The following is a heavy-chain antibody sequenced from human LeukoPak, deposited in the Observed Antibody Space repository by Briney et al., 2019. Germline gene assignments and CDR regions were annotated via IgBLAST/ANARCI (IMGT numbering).Heavy chain of an antibody. Sequence: ASVKVSCKASGYTFTGYYMHWVRQAPGQGLEWMGWINPNSGGTNYAQKFQGRVTITTDESTSTAYMELSSLRSEDTAVYYCAREAVTTDYYYYYYMDVWGKGTTVTVSS. J-gene: IGHJ6*03. CDR3: AREAVTTDYYYYYYMDV. V-gene: IGHV1-2*02. CDR2: INPNSGGT. CDR1: GYTFTGYY. D-gene: IGHD4-11*01.